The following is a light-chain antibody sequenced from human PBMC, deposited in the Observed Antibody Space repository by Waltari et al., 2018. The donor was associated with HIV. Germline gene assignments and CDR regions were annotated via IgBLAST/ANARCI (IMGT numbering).Light chain of an antibody. V-gene: IGLV2-8*01. CDR3: SSYAGSNNWVV. Sequence: QSALTQPPSASGSPGQSVTISCTGTSSDVGGYKYVSWYQQHPGKAPQLMIYDVSKRPSGVPDRFSGSKSGNTASLTVSGLQAEDEAEYYCSSYAGSNNWVVFGGGTKLTVL. J-gene: IGLJ2*01. CDR1: SSDVGGYKY. CDR2: DVS.